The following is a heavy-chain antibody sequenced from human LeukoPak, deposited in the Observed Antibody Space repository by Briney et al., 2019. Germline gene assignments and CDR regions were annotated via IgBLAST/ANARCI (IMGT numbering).Heavy chain of an antibody. Sequence: GASVTVSCKASGYTFTVYYMHWVRQAPGQGIEWMGWINPNSGGTNYAQKFQGRVTMTRDTSISTAYMELSRLRSDDTAVYYCARSMSTVVTPYTYWGQGTLVTVSS. CDR1: GYTFTVYY. V-gene: IGHV1-2*02. CDR3: ARSMSTVVTPYTY. CDR2: INPNSGGT. D-gene: IGHD4-23*01. J-gene: IGHJ4*02.